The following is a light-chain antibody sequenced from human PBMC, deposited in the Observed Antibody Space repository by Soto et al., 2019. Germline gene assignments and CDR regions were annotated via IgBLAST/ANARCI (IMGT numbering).Light chain of an antibody. Sequence: EIVMTQSPATLSVSPGERATLSCWASQSVGSNLAWYQQKPGQAPRLLIYGASARATGIPARFSGSGSGTEFALTISSLQSEDFAVYYCQQYDNWPPYTFGQGTKLEIE. CDR3: QQYDNWPPYT. CDR1: QSVGSN. V-gene: IGKV3-15*01. J-gene: IGKJ2*01. CDR2: GAS.